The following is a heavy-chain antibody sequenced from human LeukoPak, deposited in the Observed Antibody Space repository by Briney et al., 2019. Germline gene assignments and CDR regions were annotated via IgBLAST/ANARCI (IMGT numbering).Heavy chain of an antibody. Sequence: SETLSLTCTVSGGSFGSSFSYWGWIRQPPGKGLVWVGSIYYTGSTFYNPSLKSRLTISVNTSKIQVSLNLSPVTAADTAVYYCARRLYCCGTTCPSFGGWGQGTLVAVSP. CDR3: ARRLYCCGTTCPSFGG. J-gene: IGHJ4*02. D-gene: IGHD2-2*01. V-gene: IGHV4-39*01. CDR2: IYYTGST. CDR1: GGSFGSSFSY.